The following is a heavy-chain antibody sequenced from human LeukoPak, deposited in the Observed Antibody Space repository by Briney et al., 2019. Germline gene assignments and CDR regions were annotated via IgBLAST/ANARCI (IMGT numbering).Heavy chain of an antibody. Sequence: GGSLRLSCAASGFTFSSYSMNWVRQAPGKGLEWVSYISSSSSTIYYADSVKGRFTISRDNAKNSLYLQMNSLRAEDTAVYYCARVNLYSSSWGADYWGQGTLVTVSS. J-gene: IGHJ4*02. CDR3: ARVNLYSSSWGADY. CDR2: ISSSSSTI. D-gene: IGHD6-13*01. CDR1: GFTFSSYS. V-gene: IGHV3-48*01.